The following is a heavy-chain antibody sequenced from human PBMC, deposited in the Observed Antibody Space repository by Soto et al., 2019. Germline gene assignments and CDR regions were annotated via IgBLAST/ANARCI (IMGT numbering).Heavy chain of an antibody. Sequence: SSETLSLTCSVSGDTMSATTYQWDWIRRPPGKGLEWIGTIYYSGATHYNPSLRSRVTISVDTSKNQFSLKLSSVTAADTAVYYGARQGAQLRWFGELGINGWGQGTTITVSS. V-gene: IGHV4-39*01. CDR2: IYYSGAT. CDR3: ARQGAQLRWFGELGING. J-gene: IGHJ6*02. CDR1: GDTMSATTYQ. D-gene: IGHD3-10*01.